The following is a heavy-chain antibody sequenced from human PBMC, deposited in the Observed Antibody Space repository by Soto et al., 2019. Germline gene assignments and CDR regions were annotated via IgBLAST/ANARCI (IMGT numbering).Heavy chain of an antibody. CDR1: GITFSSYA. V-gene: IGHV3-23*01. CDR3: AKADHGDYGFDY. D-gene: IGHD4-17*01. Sequence: EVQLLESGGGLIQRGGSLRLSCTASGITFSSYAMSWVRQAPGKGLDWVSGISDSGGSTYYADSVKGRFTISRDNSKNTLYLQMNSLRAEDTAVYYCAKADHGDYGFDYWGQGTLVTVSS. CDR2: ISDSGGST. J-gene: IGHJ4*02.